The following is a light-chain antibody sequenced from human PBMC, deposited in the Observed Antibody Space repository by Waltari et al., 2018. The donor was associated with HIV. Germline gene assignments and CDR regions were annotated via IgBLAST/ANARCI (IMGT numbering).Light chain of an antibody. CDR2: TNN. CDR1: TSNIGSNA. V-gene: IGLV1-44*01. Sequence: QSVLTQPPPTSGTPGQRLTVPCSGSTSNIGSNAVTWYQPLPGTAPKLVIYTNNQRMPGVPYRFTGSNSGTSASLAISGLQSEDEAHYYCAVWDDSLNGNVIFGGGTKLTVL. CDR3: AVWDDSLNGNVI. J-gene: IGLJ2*01.